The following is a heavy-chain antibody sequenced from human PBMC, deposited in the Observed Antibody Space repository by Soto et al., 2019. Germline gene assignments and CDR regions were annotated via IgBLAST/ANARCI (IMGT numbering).Heavy chain of an antibody. J-gene: IGHJ4*02. CDR1: CGSISSGGYY. CDR3: ERVRGDIVVAPAATHFDI. Sequence: QVQLQESGPGLVKPSQTLSLICTVSCGSISSGGYYWSWIRQHPGKALEWNGYIYYSGSTYYNPSLSCRVSISVDTSMTRVSLELSSVTAADTAVYYCERVRGDIVVAPAATHFDISGQGTLVAVSS. V-gene: IGHV4-31*03. CDR2: IYYSGST. D-gene: IGHD2-2*01.